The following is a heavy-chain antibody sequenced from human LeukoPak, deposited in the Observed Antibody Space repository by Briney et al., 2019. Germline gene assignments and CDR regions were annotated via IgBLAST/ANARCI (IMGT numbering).Heavy chain of an antibody. CDR2: IRRKGYGGTT. CDR1: GFTFGDYS. D-gene: IGHD3-3*01. Sequence: GGSLRLSCTASGFTFGDYSLSWVRQAPEKGLEGVGFIRRKGYGGTTEYAPSVKGRFIISKDYSKSTSYLQMNSLKTEDTAVYYCTRDHDFWSGPFDVWGKGTTVTVSS. CDR3: TRDHDFWSGPFDV. V-gene: IGHV3-49*04. J-gene: IGHJ6*04.